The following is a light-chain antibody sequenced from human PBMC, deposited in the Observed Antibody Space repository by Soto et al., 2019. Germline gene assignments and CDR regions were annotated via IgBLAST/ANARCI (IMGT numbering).Light chain of an antibody. CDR3: MQALQTPWT. CDR1: QSLLHSNGYNY. CDR2: LGS. V-gene: IGKV2-28*01. J-gene: IGKJ1*01. Sequence: DIVMTQSPLSLPVTPGEPASISCRSSQSLLHSNGYNYLDWYLQKTGQSPQLLIYLGSNRASGVTDRFSGSGSGTDFTLKISRVEAEDVGVYYCMQALQTPWTFGQGTKVEIK.